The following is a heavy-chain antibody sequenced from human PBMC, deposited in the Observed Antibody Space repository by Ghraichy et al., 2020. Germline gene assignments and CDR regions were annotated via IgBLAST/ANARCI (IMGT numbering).Heavy chain of an antibody. Sequence: GGSLRLSCEASGSIFSNAWMNWVRQAPGKGLEWVGRIKSKADGETTLYAAAVKGRFTISRDDSQNTVFLQMNSLKTEDTAVYYGAFGHSYGFAYWGQGALVTVSS. J-gene: IGHJ4*02. CDR1: GSIFSNAW. V-gene: IGHV3-15*01. CDR2: IKSKADGETT. D-gene: IGHD5-18*01. CDR3: AFGHSYGFAY.